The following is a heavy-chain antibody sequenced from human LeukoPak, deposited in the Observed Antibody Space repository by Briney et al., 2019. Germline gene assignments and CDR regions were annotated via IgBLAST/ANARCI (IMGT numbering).Heavy chain of an antibody. CDR2: IRYTGST. D-gene: IGHD5/OR15-5a*01. J-gene: IGHJ5*02. CDR3: AREPRVSGWFDP. Sequence: SETLSLTCTVSGGSISGYFWSWIRQSPGKGLEWIGYIRYTGSTKYNPALESRVTISLDTSKNQFSLELSSVTAADTAAYFCAREPRVSGWFDPWGQGTLVAVSS. V-gene: IGHV4-59*12. CDR1: GGSISGYF.